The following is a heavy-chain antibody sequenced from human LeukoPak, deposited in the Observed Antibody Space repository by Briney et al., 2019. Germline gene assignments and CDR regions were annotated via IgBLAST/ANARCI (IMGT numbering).Heavy chain of an antibody. CDR3: ARAPAGANWFDP. CDR2: INPSGGST. CDR1: GYTFTSYY. D-gene: IGHD1-14*01. Sequence: GASVKVSCKASGYTFTSYYMHWVRQAPGQGLEWMGIINPSGGSTSYAQKFQGRVTMTRYTSTSTVYMELSSLRSEDTAVYYCARAPAGANWFDPWGQGTLVTVSS. V-gene: IGHV1-46*01. J-gene: IGHJ5*02.